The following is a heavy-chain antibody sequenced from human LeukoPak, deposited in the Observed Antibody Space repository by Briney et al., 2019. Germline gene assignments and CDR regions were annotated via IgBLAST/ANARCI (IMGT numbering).Heavy chain of an antibody. J-gene: IGHJ5*02. CDR3: ARHPSGRMWLQQGGWFDP. CDR2: IYYSGST. Sequence: SETLSLTCTVSGGSISSYYWSWIRQPPGKGLEWIGYIYYSGSTNYNPSLKSRVTISVDTSKNQFSLKLTSVTAADTAVYYCARHPSGRMWLQQGGWFDPWGQGTLVTVSS. V-gene: IGHV4-59*08. D-gene: IGHD5-24*01. CDR1: GGSISSYY.